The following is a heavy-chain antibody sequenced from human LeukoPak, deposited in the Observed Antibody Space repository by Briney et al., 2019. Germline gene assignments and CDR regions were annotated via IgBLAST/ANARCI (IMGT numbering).Heavy chain of an antibody. CDR3: AKAPVTTCSGAYCYPFDY. CDR2: ISVSGNT. V-gene: IGHV3-23*01. J-gene: IGHJ4*02. D-gene: IGHD2-21*01. Sequence: GGSLRLSCAASGFTLSSYAMSWARQAPGKGLEWVSAISVSGNTYHADSVKGRFTISRDSSKNTLYLQMNRLRAEDAAVYYCAKAPVTTCSGAYCYPFDYWGQGTLVTVSS. CDR1: GFTLSSYA.